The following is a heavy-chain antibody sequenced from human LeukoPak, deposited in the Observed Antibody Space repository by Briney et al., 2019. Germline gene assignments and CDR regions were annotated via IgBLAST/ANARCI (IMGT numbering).Heavy chain of an antibody. J-gene: IGHJ4*02. CDR1: GFTFSTYE. Sequence: SGGSLRLSCAASGFTFSTYEMNWVRQAPGKGLEWVSYISSSGSTIYYADSVKGRFTISRDNAKNSLYLQMNSLRAEDTAVYYCAREFGELLGDYWGQGTLVTVSS. CDR2: ISSSGSTI. D-gene: IGHD3-10*01. CDR3: AREFGELLGDY. V-gene: IGHV3-48*03.